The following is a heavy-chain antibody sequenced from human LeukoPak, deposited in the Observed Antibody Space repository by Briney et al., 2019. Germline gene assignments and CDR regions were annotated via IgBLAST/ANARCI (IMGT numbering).Heavy chain of an antibody. Sequence: PGGSLRLSCAASGFTFSSYGMHWVRQAPGKGLEWVAFIRYDGSNKYYADSVKGRFTISRDNSKNTLYLQMNSLRAEDTAVYYCARGGPPVGYYMDVWGKGTTVTVSS. CDR3: ARGGPPVGYYMDV. V-gene: IGHV3-30*02. CDR2: IRYDGSNK. D-gene: IGHD2-15*01. CDR1: GFTFSSYG. J-gene: IGHJ6*03.